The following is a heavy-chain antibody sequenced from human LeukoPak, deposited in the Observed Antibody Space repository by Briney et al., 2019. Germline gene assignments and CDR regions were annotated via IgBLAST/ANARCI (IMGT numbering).Heavy chain of an antibody. CDR3: ARHRLLWFGEPSRAFDI. D-gene: IGHD3-10*01. CDR2: IYYSGST. V-gene: IGHV4-59*08. J-gene: IGHJ3*02. CDR1: GGSISNYY. Sequence: SETLSLTCTVSGGSISNYYWSWIRQPPGKGLEWIGYIYYSGSTNYNPSLKSRVTISVDTSKNQFSLKLSSVTAADTAVYYCARHRLLWFGEPSRAFDIWSQGTMVTVSS.